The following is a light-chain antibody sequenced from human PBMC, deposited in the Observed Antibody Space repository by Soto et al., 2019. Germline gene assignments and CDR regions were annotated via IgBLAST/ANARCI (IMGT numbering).Light chain of an antibody. CDR2: DAS. CDR1: QSVSSRH. V-gene: IGKV3-20*01. Sequence: EIVLTQSPGTLSLSPGERATLSCRASQSVSSRHLAWYQQKPGQAPRLLICDASSRATGIPDRFSGSGSGTDFTLTISSLEPEDFAVYYCQQYGSSPFTFGQGTKLEIK. J-gene: IGKJ2*01. CDR3: QQYGSSPFT.